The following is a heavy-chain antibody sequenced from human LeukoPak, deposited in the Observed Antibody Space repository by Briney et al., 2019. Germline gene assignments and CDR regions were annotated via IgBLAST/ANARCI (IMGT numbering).Heavy chain of an antibody. V-gene: IGHV3-74*01. CDR2: ITSDGSST. CDR3: ARDYYDSGDY. Sequence: GGSLRLSCAASGFTVSSNYMSWVRQAPGKGLVWVSRITSDGSSTFYADSVKGRFTISRDNAKNTLLLQMNSLRVEDTAVYYCARDYYDSGDYWGQGTLVTVSS. CDR1: GFTVSSNY. J-gene: IGHJ4*02. D-gene: IGHD3-10*01.